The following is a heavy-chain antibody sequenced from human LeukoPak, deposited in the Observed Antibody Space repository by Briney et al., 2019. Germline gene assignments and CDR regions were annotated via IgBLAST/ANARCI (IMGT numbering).Heavy chain of an antibody. D-gene: IGHD6-13*01. CDR1: GFTFRNYW. V-gene: IGHV3-7*03. J-gene: IGHJ4*02. CDR3: ARHPNSNWDY. Sequence: GGSLRLSCAASGFTFRNYWMSWVRQVPGKGLEWVVNINEGGNEKNYVDSVKGRFTASRDNAQNSLYLQMNSLRVEDTAVYYCARHPNSNWDYWGQGALVTVSS. CDR2: INEGGNEK.